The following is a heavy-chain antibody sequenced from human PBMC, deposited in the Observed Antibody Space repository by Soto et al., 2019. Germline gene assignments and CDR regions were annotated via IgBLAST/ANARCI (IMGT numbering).Heavy chain of an antibody. CDR2: IIPILGIA. D-gene: IGHD6-19*01. CDR1: GGTFSSYT. CDR3: AILIVTTRFGIAVAGNCFDP. V-gene: IGHV1-69*02. Sequence: ASVKVSCKASGGTFSSYTISWVRQAPGQGLEWMGRIIPILGIANYAQKFQGRVTITADKSTSTAYMELSSLRSEDTAVYYCAILIVTTRFGIAVAGNCFDPWGQESLVTVSS. J-gene: IGHJ5*02.